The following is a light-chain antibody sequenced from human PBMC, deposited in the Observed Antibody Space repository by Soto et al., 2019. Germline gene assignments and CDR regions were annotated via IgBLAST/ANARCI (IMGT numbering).Light chain of an antibody. CDR3: QVLDSGSVV. CDR2: RDF. CDR1: NIRSKN. V-gene: IGLV3-9*01. Sequence: SYELTQPLSVSVALGQTAKITCEGDNIRSKNVHWYQQKAGQAPVVVINRDFNRPSGIPERISGSNSGNTATLTITSAQAGDEADYYCQVLDSGSVVFGGGTKLTVL. J-gene: IGLJ2*01.